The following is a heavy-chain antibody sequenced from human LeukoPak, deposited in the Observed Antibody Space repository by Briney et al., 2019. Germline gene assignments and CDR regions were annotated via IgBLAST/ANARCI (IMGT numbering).Heavy chain of an antibody. J-gene: IGHJ4*02. D-gene: IGHD3-22*01. CDR1: GFTFSSYA. CDR2: ISGSGGST. CDR3: AKGRAFTNYYDSSGYREGFDY. V-gene: IGHV3-23*01. Sequence: GGSLRLSCAASGFTFSSYAMSWVRQAPGKGLEWVSAISGSGGSTYYADSVKGRFTISRDNSKNTLYLQMNSLRAEDTAVYYCAKGRAFTNYYDSSGYREGFDYWGQGTLVTVSS.